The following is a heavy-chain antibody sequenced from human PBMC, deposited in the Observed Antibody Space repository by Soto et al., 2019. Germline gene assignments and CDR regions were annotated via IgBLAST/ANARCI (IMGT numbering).Heavy chain of an antibody. CDR1: GDTFTNYF. Sequence: QVHLVQSGAEVKKPGASVKVSCKASGDTFTNYFLHWVRQAPGQGLEWVGIIHPKDGRTSYAQRFQGRVTMTRDASTYSVFLELISLRSEDTAMYYCARALTEFDFWGPGTLITVSS. J-gene: IGHJ4*02. CDR2: IHPKDGRT. V-gene: IGHV1-46*01. CDR3: ARALTEFDF.